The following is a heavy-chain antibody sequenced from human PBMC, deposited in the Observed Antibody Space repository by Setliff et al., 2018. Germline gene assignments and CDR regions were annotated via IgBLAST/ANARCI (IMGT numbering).Heavy chain of an antibody. CDR2: IYYGGGA. V-gene: IGHV4-39*07. J-gene: IGHJ4*02. CDR3: ARILGYCSGGSCYVPY. Sequence: PSETLSLTCTVSGGSISSSNYYWGWIRQPPGKGLEWIGNIYYGGGAYYNPSLKSRVTISVDTSKNQFSLKLSSVTAADTAMYYCARILGYCSGGSCYVPYWGQGTLVTVS. D-gene: IGHD2-15*01. CDR1: GGSISSSNYY.